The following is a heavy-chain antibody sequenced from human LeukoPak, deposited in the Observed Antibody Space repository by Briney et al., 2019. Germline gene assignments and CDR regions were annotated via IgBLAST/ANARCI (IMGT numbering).Heavy chain of an antibody. CDR3: ASQNALYYDSSGYQRHVWYFDL. CDR1: GGSFSGYY. J-gene: IGHJ2*01. D-gene: IGHD3-22*01. Sequence: SETLSLTCAVYGGSFSGYYWSWIRQPPGKGLEWIGEINHSGSTNYNPSLKSRVTISVDTSKNQFSLKLSSVTAADTAVYYCASQNALYYDSSGYQRHVWYFDLWGRGTLVTVSS. V-gene: IGHV4-34*01. CDR2: INHSGST.